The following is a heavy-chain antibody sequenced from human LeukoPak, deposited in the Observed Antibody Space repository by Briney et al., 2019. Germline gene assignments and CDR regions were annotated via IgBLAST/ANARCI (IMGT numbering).Heavy chain of an antibody. CDR1: GGTFSSYA. CDR2: IIPILGIA. CDR3: ARDDSSGYYAEVDYYYGMDV. J-gene: IGHJ6*02. Sequence: ASVKVSCKASGGTFSSYAFSWVRQAPGQGLEWMGRIIPILGIANYAQKFQGRVTITADKSTSTAYMELSSLRSEDTAVYYCARDDSSGYYAEVDYYYGMDVWGQGTTVTVSS. V-gene: IGHV1-69*04. D-gene: IGHD3-22*01.